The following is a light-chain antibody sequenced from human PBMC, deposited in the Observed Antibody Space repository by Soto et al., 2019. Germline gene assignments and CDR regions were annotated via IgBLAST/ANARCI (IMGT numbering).Light chain of an antibody. V-gene: IGLV2-14*01. Sequence: QSVLTQPASVSGSPGQSITISCTGTSSDVGGYNYVSWYQQHPGKAPKFLIYEVSNRPSGVSNRFSGSKSGNTASLTISGLQAEDEAYYYCSSYTSSSTYVFGTGPKAAVL. CDR1: SSDVGGYNY. CDR3: SSYTSSSTYV. CDR2: EVS. J-gene: IGLJ1*01.